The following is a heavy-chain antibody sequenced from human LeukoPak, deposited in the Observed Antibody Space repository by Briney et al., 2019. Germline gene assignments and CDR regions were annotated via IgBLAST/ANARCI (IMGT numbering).Heavy chain of an antibody. Sequence: PGGSLRLSCAASELTFSSYGMRWVRQAPGEGLEWVSGINESGSRTYYADSVKGRFTISRDNSKNTLYLQLNSLRAEDTAVYYCAKDLSGPGWYFDLWGRGTLVTVSS. D-gene: IGHD1-26*01. CDR3: AKDLSGPGWYFDL. V-gene: IGHV3-23*01. CDR2: INESGSRT. CDR1: ELTFSSYG. J-gene: IGHJ2*01.